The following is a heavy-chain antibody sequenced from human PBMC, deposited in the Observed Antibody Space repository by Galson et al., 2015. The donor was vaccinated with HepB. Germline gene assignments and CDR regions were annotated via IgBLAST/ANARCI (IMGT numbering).Heavy chain of an antibody. CDR2: IRYDGSNK. J-gene: IGHJ5*02. Sequence: SLRLSCAASGFTFSSYGMHWVRQAPGKGLEWVAFIRYDGSNKYYADSVKGRFTISRDNSKNTLYLQMNSLRAEDTAVYYCAKEGGGYQWLVLHWFDPWGQGTLVTVSS. CDR3: AKEGGGYQWLVLHWFDP. V-gene: IGHV3-30*02. D-gene: IGHD6-19*01. CDR1: GFTFSSYG.